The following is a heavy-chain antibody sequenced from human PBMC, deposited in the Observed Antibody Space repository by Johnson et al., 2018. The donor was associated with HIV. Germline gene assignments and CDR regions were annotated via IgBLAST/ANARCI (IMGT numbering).Heavy chain of an antibody. Sequence: VQLVESGGGLVQPGGSLRLSCAASGFSVSASYMSWLRQAPGKGLEWVANIKEDGSEKYYVDSVKGRFTISRDNAKNSLNLQMNTLRVGDTAVYYCARRSGYAFDMWGQGTMVTVSS. CDR1: GFSVSASY. V-gene: IGHV3-7*05. D-gene: IGHD5-24*01. CDR2: IKEDGSEK. CDR3: ARRSGYAFDM. J-gene: IGHJ3*02.